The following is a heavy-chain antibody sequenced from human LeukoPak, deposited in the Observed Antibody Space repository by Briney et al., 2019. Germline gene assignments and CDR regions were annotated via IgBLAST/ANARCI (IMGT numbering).Heavy chain of an antibody. D-gene: IGHD1-26*01. V-gene: IGHV4-59*01. J-gene: IGHJ3*02. CDR2: IYYTGNT. CDR1: GGSISSSYY. CDR3: ARDQYYDAFDI. Sequence: PSETLSLTXTVSGGSISSSYYWSWIRQPPGKGLEWIGFIYYTGNTNYNPSLKSRVTISVDTSKNQVSLKLRSVTAADTAVYYCARDQYYDAFDIWGQGTVVIVSS.